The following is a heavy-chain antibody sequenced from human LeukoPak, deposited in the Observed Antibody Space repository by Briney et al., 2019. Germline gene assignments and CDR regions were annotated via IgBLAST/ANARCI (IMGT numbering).Heavy chain of an antibody. CDR1: GYSFTSYW. CDR2: XYPGDSDT. V-gene: IGHV5-51*01. D-gene: IGHD2-15*01. Sequence: GESLKISCKGSGYSFTSYWIGWVRQMPGKGLEXXXXXYPGDSDTRYSPSFQGQVTISADKSISTAYLQWSSLKASDTAMYYCARQSGYCSGGSCYGPYYYYYGMDVWGQGTTVTVSS. CDR3: ARQSGYCSGGSCYGPYYYYYGMDV. J-gene: IGHJ6*02.